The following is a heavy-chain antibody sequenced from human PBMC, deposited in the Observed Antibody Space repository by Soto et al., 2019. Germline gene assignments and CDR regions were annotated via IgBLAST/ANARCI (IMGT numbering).Heavy chain of an antibody. J-gene: IGHJ3*02. V-gene: IGHV3-15*01. D-gene: IGHD2-21*01. CDR2: SKSKTEGGTT. CDR1: GFTFSNAW. CDR3: TTAGLRDDAFDI. Sequence: EVQLVESGGGLVKPGGSLRLSCAASGFTFSNAWMAWVRQAPGKGLEWVGQSKSKTEGGTTDYAAPVKGRFTISRDDSRNTVDVQMNSLITEDTAVYYCTTAGLRDDAFDIWGQGTTVTVSS.